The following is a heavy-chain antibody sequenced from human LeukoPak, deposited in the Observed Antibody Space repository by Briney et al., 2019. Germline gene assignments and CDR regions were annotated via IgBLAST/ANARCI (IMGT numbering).Heavy chain of an antibody. CDR2: INHSGST. CDR1: GGSFSGYY. Sequence: SETLSLTCAVYGGSFSGYYWSWIRQPPGKGLEWTGEINHSGSTNYNPSLKSRVTISVDTSKNQFSLKLSSVTAADTAVYYCANVRGIAAAGTFDYYYMDVWGKGTTVTVSS. V-gene: IGHV4-34*01. CDR3: ANVRGIAAAGTFDYYYMDV. J-gene: IGHJ6*03. D-gene: IGHD6-13*01.